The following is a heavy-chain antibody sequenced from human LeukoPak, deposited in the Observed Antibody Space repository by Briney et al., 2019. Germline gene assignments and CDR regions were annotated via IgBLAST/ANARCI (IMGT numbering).Heavy chain of an antibody. CDR1: GGTFSSYA. CDR3: AREGRPQEASYSSSWITNDAFDI. CDR2: IIPIFGTA. V-gene: IGHV1-69*06. J-gene: IGHJ3*02. Sequence: GASVKVSCKASGGTFSSYAISWVRQAPGQGLEWMGGIIPIFGTANYAQKFQGRVTITADKSTSTAYMELSSLRSEDTAVYYCAREGRPQEASYSSSWITNDAFDIWGQGTMVTVSS. D-gene: IGHD6-13*01.